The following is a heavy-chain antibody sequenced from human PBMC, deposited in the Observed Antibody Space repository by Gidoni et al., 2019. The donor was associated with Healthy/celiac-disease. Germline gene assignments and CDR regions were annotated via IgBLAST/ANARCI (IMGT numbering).Heavy chain of an antibody. J-gene: IGHJ1*01. V-gene: IGHV1-69*01. Sequence: QVQLVQSGAEVKKPGSSVKVSCKASGGTFSSYAISWVRQAPGQGLEWMGGIIPIFGTANYAQKFQGRVTITADESTSTAYMELSSLRSEDTAVYYCARVEYGDYVSIVSEYFQHWGQGTLVTVSS. D-gene: IGHD4-17*01. CDR2: IIPIFGTA. CDR3: ARVEYGDYVSIVSEYFQH. CDR1: GGTFSSYA.